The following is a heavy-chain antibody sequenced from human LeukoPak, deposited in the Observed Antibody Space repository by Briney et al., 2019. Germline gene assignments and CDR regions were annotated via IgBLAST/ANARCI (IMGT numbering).Heavy chain of an antibody. CDR2: ISAYNGNT. CDR3: ASNTGSDGSGYAS. Sequence: ASVKVSCKGSGYTCTNYGFTWVRQAPGQGLEWVGWISAYNGNTNYAQNLQGRVTMTTDTSTSTAYMDLRSLRSDDTAVYYCASNTGSDGSGYASWGQGTLVTVSS. CDR1: GYTCTNYG. V-gene: IGHV1-18*01. J-gene: IGHJ4*02. D-gene: IGHD3-22*01.